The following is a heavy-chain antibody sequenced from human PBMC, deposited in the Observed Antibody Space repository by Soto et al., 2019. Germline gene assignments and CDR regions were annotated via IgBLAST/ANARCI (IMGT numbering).Heavy chain of an antibody. D-gene: IGHD6-19*01. V-gene: IGHV4-59*01. CDR2: MYYSGGT. CDR1: GGSISSYY. CDR3: ASLLAVAGVGGYFSY. J-gene: IGHJ4*02. Sequence: QVQLQESGPGLVKPSETLSLTCTVSGGSISSYYWSWIRQPPGKGLEWLGYMYYSGGTNYNPSVKSRITISADTSRNQFSLKLTSVTAADTAVYYCASLLAVAGVGGYFSYWGQGTLVTVSS.